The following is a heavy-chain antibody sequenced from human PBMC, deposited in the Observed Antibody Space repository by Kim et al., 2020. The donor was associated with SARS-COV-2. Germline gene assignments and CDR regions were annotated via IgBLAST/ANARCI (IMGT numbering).Heavy chain of an antibody. Sequence: PSGGRTSYAQKFQGRVTMTRDTSTSTVYMELSSLRSEDTAVYYCARAPYDWGQGTLVTVSS. CDR2: PSGGRT. V-gene: IGHV1-46*01. D-gene: IGHD2-2*01. J-gene: IGHJ4*02. CDR3: ARAPYD.